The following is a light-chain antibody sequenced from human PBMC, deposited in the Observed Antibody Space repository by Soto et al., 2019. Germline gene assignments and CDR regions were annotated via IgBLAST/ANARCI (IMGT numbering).Light chain of an antibody. V-gene: IGLV2-14*03. CDR1: NSDVGGYNS. CDR2: DVS. Sequence: QSALTQPASVSGSPGQSITIACTGTNSDVGGYNSVSWYQLHPGKAPRLVIYDVSIRPPAVSDRFSGSTSGNTASLTTSGLQAEDEAEYYCSSYTATRTVVFGGGTKLTVL. J-gene: IGLJ3*02. CDR3: SSYTATRTVV.